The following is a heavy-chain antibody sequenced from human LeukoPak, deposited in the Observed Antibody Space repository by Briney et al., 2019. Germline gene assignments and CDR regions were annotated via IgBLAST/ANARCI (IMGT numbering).Heavy chain of an antibody. CDR3: ARTDGSFILVAYYGMDV. Sequence: ASVKVSCKASGYTFSNYGISWVRQAPGQGLEWMGWISADNGNTKYAQKLQGRVTMTTDASTSTAYMELRSLRSDDTGVYYCARTDGSFILVAYYGMDVWGQGTTVTVSS. V-gene: IGHV1-18*01. J-gene: IGHJ6*02. CDR2: ISADNGNT. CDR1: GYTFSNYG. D-gene: IGHD2-2*01.